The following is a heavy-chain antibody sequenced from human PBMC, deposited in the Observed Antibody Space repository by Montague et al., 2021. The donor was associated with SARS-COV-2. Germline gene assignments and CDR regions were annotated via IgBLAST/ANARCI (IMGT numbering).Heavy chain of an antibody. V-gene: IGHV4-39*01. D-gene: IGHD3-10*01. CDR2: IYFLGNT. CDR3: ARSAMTRGVFTSWFDP. Sequence: SETLSLTCTVSGDSVSNDRYYWGWIRQSPGKGLEWIGTIYFLGNTYYSPSLKIRVTMSVDTSKNQLSLRLTSVTASDTAIYYCARSAMTRGVFTSWFDPWGQGTLVTVSS. CDR1: GDSVSNDRYY. J-gene: IGHJ5*02.